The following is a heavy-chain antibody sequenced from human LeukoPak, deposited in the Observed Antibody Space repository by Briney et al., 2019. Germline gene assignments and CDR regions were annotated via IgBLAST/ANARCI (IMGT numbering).Heavy chain of an antibody. V-gene: IGHV3-53*01. J-gene: IGHJ5*02. Sequence: GGSLRLSCAASGFTFSSYGMSWVRQAPGKGLEWVSVIYSAGNTYYADSVKGRFTISRDNSKNTLYLQVNSLRAEDTAVYYCARGAYYYNTSGYIHSGWFDPWGQGTLVTVSS. CDR3: ARGAYYYNTSGYIHSGWFDP. D-gene: IGHD3-22*01. CDR2: IYSAGNT. CDR1: GFTFSSYG.